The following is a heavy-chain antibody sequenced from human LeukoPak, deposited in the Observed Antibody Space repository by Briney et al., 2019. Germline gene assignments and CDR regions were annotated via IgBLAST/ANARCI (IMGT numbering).Heavy chain of an antibody. J-gene: IGHJ6*03. CDR2: IKFDESRT. CDR3: ARGAMGNYYMDV. D-gene: IGHD5-24*01. Sequence: GGSLRLSCAASGFTVSSTHMSWVRQAPGKGLEWVSRIKFDESRTNYADSVKGRFTISRDNAKNTLYLQVNSLGAEDTAVYYCARGAMGNYYMDVWGKGTTVTVSS. CDR1: GFTVSSTH. V-gene: IGHV3-74*01.